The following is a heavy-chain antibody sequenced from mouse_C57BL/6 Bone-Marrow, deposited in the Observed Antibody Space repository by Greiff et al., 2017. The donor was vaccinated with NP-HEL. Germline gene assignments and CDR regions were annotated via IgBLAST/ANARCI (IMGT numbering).Heavy chain of an antibody. CDR3: VRGSSLAWFAY. V-gene: IGHV10-1*01. Sequence: EVHLVESGGGLVQPKGSLKLSCAASGFSFNTYAMNWVRQAPGKGLEWVARIRSKSNNYATYYADSVKDRFTISRDDSESMLYLQMNNLKTEDTAMYYCVRGSSLAWFAYWGQGTLVTVSA. CDR2: IRSKSNNYAT. J-gene: IGHJ3*01. D-gene: IGHD1-1*01. CDR1: GFSFNTYA.